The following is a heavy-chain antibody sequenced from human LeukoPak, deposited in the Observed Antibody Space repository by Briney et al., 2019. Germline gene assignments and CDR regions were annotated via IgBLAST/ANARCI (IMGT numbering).Heavy chain of an antibody. D-gene: IGHD6-6*01. CDR2: ISYDGSNK. V-gene: IGHV3-30*04. CDR3: AREFSSSSPYYFDY. Sequence: GGSLRLSCAASGFTFSNYAMHWVRQAPGKGLEWVAVISYDGSNKQYADSVKGRFTISRDNSKNTLYLQMNSLRAEDTAVYYCAREFSSSSPYYFDYWGQGTLVTVSS. CDR1: GFTFSNYA. J-gene: IGHJ4*02.